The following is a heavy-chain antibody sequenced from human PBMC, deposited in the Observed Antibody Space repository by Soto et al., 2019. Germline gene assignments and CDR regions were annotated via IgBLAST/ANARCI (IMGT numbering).Heavy chain of an antibody. D-gene: IGHD5-18*01. V-gene: IGHV1-69*12. Sequence: QVQLVQSGAEVKKPESSVKVSCKAPGGTFSTYAISWVRQAPGQGLEWMGGIIPMFGTANYAQRFQDRVTSTADESPNTVYMELSSLRSEDTAVYFCASGIQLWLRRINNGYSGWGQGTLVTVSS. CDR1: GGTFSTYA. J-gene: IGHJ4*02. CDR2: IIPMFGTA. CDR3: ASGIQLWLRRINNGYSG.